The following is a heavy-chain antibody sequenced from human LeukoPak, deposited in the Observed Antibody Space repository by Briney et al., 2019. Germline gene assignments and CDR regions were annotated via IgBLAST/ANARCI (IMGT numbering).Heavy chain of an antibody. CDR2: ISTSGGAI. CDR1: GFNLNSYE. V-gene: IGHV3-48*03. D-gene: IGHD2-2*01. J-gene: IGHJ4*02. Sequence: PGGSLRLSCAASGFNLNSYEMNWVRQAPAKGLEWVSHISTSGGAIYYADSVKGRFTISRGNAKNSLYLQMNSLRGEDTAVYCCARRYCSGTSCTLDYCGQGTLVIVSS. CDR3: ARRYCSGTSCTLDY.